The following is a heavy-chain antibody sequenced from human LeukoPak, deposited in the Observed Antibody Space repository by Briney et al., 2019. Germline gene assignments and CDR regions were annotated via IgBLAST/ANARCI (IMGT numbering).Heavy chain of an antibody. CDR1: GFTVSSNY. Sequence: PGGPLRLSCAASGFTVSSNYMSWVRQAPGKGLEWVSVIYSGGSTYYADSVKGRSTISRDNSKNTLYLQMNSLRAEDTAVYYCARLRGYDLLDYWGQGTLVTVSS. J-gene: IGHJ4*02. CDR2: IYSGGST. CDR3: ARLRGYDLLDY. D-gene: IGHD5-18*01. V-gene: IGHV3-66*01.